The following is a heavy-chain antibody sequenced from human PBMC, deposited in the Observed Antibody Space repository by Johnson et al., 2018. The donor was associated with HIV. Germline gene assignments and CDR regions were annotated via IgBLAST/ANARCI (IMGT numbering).Heavy chain of an antibody. Sequence: VQLVESGGGLVQPGRSLRLSCAASGFTFDDYAMHWVRQAPGKGLEWVSGISWNSGSIGYADSVKGRFTISRDNAKNSLYLQMNSLRAGDTAVYYCARGSSYYYDSSGSDAFDIWGQGTMVTVSS. CDR3: ARGSSYYYDSSGSDAFDI. D-gene: IGHD3-22*01. CDR1: GFTFDDYA. V-gene: IGHV3-9*01. J-gene: IGHJ3*02. CDR2: ISWNSGSI.